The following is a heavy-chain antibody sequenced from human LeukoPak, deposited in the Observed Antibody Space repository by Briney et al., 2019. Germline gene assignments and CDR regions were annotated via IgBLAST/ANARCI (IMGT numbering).Heavy chain of an antibody. CDR3: ATQTPPGSGYYDTYNWFDP. CDR2: ISGDGSGT. D-gene: IGHD5-12*01. V-gene: IGHV3-43*02. Sequence: GGSLRLSCTASGFTFDDYVMHWVRQAPGKGLEWVSLISGDGSGTYYADSVEGRFTISRDNSKNSLFLHMSGLRAEDTALYYCATQTPPGSGYYDTYNWFDPWGQGTLVTVAS. CDR1: GFTFDDYV. J-gene: IGHJ5*02.